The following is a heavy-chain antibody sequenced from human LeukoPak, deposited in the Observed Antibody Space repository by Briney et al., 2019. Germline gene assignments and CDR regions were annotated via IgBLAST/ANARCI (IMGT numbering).Heavy chain of an antibody. V-gene: IGHV1-8*01. CDR2: MNPNSGNT. D-gene: IGHD3-22*01. CDR1: GYTFTSYD. CDR3: ARGPTYYYDSSGYSGSRFDP. Sequence: ASVKVSCKASGYTFTSYDINWVRQATGQGLEWMGWMNPNSGNTGYAQKFQGRVTMTKNTSISTAYMEPSSLRSEDTAVYYCARGPTYYYDSSGYSGSRFDPWGQGTLVTVSS. J-gene: IGHJ5*02.